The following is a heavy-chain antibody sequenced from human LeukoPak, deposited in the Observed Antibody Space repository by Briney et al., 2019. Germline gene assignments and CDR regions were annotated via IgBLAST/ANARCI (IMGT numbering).Heavy chain of an antibody. CDR2: ITTSSSAI. CDR1: GFAFSSYS. CDR3: ARKSGSSGYPFDY. V-gene: IGHV3-48*01. D-gene: IGHD3-22*01. Sequence: QPGGSLRLSCAASGFAFSSYSMNWVRQAPGKGLEWVSYITTSSSAIYYADSVKGRFTISRDNAKNSLYLQMNSLRAEDTAAYYCARKSGSSGYPFDYWGQGTVVTVSS. J-gene: IGHJ4*02.